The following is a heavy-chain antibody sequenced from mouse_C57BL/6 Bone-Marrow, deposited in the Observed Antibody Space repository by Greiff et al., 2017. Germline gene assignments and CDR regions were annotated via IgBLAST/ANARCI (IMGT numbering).Heavy chain of an antibody. Sequence: VQVVESGPELVKPGASVKISCKASGYAFSSSWMNWVKQRPGKGLEWIGRIYPGDGDTNYNGKFKGKATLTADKSSSTAYMQLSSLTSEDSAVYFCARRGGRGYFDVWGTGTTVTVSS. CDR2: IYPGDGDT. CDR3: ARRGGRGYFDV. CDR1: GYAFSSSW. D-gene: IGHD3-3*01. J-gene: IGHJ1*03. V-gene: IGHV1-82*01.